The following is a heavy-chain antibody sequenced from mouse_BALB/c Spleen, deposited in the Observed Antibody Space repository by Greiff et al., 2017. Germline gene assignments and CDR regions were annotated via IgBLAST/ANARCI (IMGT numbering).Heavy chain of an antibody. Sequence: LVESGPGLVAPSQSLSITCTVSGFSLTSYGVHWVRQPPGKGLEWLGVIWAGGSTNYNSALMSRLSISKDNSKSQVFLKMNSLQTDDTAMYYCARGLGPYAMDYWGQGTSVTVSS. CDR3: ARGLGPYAMDY. D-gene: IGHD4-1*01. V-gene: IGHV2-9*02. J-gene: IGHJ4*01. CDR2: IWAGGST. CDR1: GFSLTSYG.